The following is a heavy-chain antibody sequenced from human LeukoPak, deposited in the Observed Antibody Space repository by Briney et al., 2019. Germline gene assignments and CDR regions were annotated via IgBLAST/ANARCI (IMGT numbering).Heavy chain of an antibody. Sequence: SSETLSLTCTVSGGSISSGGYYWSWIRQHPGKGLEWIGYIYYSGSTYYNPSLKSRVTISVDTSKNQFSLKLSSVTAADTAVYYCARTTTVTSELDYWGQGTLVTVSS. V-gene: IGHV4-31*03. J-gene: IGHJ4*02. D-gene: IGHD4-17*01. CDR1: GGSISSGGYY. CDR2: IYYSGST. CDR3: ARTTTVTSELDY.